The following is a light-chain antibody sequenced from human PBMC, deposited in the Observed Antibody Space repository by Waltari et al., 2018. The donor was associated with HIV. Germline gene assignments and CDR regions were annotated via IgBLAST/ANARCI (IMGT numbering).Light chain of an antibody. J-gene: IGLJ2*01. Sequence: QSVLTQPPSTSGTPGQKVTISCSGSSSNTGTNNVYWYQKLPGTAPKLLIYKNDQRPSGVPDRFSGSKSGASASLAIIGLRSGDEGDYYCAGWDESLSGVIFGGGTKLSVL. V-gene: IGLV1-47*01. CDR1: SSNTGTNN. CDR3: AGWDESLSGVI. CDR2: KND.